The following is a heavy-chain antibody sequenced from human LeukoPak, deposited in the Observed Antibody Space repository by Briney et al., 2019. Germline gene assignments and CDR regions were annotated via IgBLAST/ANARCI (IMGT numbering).Heavy chain of an antibody. Sequence: GGSLRLSCAASGFTFSSYSMNWVRQAPGKGLEWVSSISSSSSYIYYADSVKGRFTISSDNSKNTVYLQMTSLRVDDTAVYYCAKDGLTMVRGPSYVDYWGQGTLVTVSS. CDR2: ISSSSSYI. CDR1: GFTFSSYS. V-gene: IGHV3-21*04. D-gene: IGHD3-10*01. J-gene: IGHJ4*02. CDR3: AKDGLTMVRGPSYVDY.